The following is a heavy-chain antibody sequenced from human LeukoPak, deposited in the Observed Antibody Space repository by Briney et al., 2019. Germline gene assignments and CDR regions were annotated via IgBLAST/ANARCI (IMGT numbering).Heavy chain of an antibody. CDR3: AREDSGSYYQFDC. D-gene: IGHD1-26*01. V-gene: IGHV3-21*01. CDR1: GFTFSSFG. CDR2: ISGSGGNT. J-gene: IGHJ4*02. Sequence: GGSLRLSCAASGFTFSSFGMSWVRQAPGKGLEWVSTISGSGGNTYYADSVKGRFTISRDNAKNSLYLQMNSLRPEDTAVYYCAREDSGSYYQFDCWGQGTLVTVSS.